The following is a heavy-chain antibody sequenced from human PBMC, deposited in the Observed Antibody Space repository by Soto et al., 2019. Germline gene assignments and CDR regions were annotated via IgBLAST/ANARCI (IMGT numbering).Heavy chain of an antibody. CDR3: ARASYTSGGSPTFAMDV. D-gene: IGHD3-10*01. CDR2: INGGNGYA. J-gene: IGHJ6*02. CDR1: GYTFSSNA. Sequence: QVHLVQSGAEVKEPGASVRVSCKASGYTFSSNAIHWVRQAPGQELEWMGWINGGNGYAKYSQNFQDRVTLTRDASASTTHMELSSVRSEDTAIFCCARASYTSGGSPTFAMDVWGQGPTVTVSS. V-gene: IGHV1-3*01.